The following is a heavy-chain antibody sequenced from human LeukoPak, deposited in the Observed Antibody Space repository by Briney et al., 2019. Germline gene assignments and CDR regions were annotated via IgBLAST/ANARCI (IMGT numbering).Heavy chain of an antibody. CDR1: GYTFTGYY. CDR3: ATEPRYNWNSLTGHY. Sequence: GASVKVSCKASGYTFTGYYMHWVRQAPGQGLEWMGWINPNSGGTNYAQKFQGRVTMTRDTSISTAYMELSSLRSEDTAVYYCATEPRYNWNSLTGHYWGQGTLVTVSS. J-gene: IGHJ4*02. V-gene: IGHV1-2*02. CDR2: INPNSGGT. D-gene: IGHD1-7*01.